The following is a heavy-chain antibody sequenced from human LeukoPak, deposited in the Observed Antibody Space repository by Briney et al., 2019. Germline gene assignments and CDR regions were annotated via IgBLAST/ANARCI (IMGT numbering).Heavy chain of an antibody. Sequence: GGSLRLSCAASGFTFSSYDMSWVRQAPGKGLEWVSAISGSGGSTYYADSVKGRFTISRDNSKDTLYLQMNSLRAEDTAVYYCAKLPIVQDVDYGGNSHDYWGQGTLVTVSS. D-gene: IGHD4-23*01. CDR1: GFTFSSYD. V-gene: IGHV3-23*01. J-gene: IGHJ4*02. CDR2: ISGSGGST. CDR3: AKLPIVQDVDYGGNSHDY.